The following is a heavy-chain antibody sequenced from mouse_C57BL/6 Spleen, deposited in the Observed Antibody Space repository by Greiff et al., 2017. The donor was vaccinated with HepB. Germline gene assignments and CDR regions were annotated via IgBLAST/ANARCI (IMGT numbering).Heavy chain of an antibody. V-gene: IGHV5-4*01. CDR1: GFTFSSYA. J-gene: IGHJ2*01. Sequence: EVKLVESGGGLVKPGGSLKLSCAASGFTFSSYAMSWVRQTPEKRLEWVATISDGGSYTYYPDNVKGRFTISRDNAKNNLYLQMSHLKSEDTAMYYCARDRITTVVAPYFDYWGQGTTLTVSS. CDR3: ARDRITTVVAPYFDY. CDR2: ISDGGSYT. D-gene: IGHD1-1*01.